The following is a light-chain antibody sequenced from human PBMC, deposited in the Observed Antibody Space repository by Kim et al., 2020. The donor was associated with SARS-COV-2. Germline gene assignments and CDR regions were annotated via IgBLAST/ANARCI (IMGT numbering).Light chain of an antibody. CDR2: SAS. Sequence: SESVRDRVTNTCRAGQGIGNFLAWYQEKPGKAPKSLIYSASILQSGVPSKFRGSGSGTDFTLTISSLQPEDFATYYCQQYNGFPFTFGGGTKVEI. CDR3: QQYNGFPFT. V-gene: IGKV1-16*02. CDR1: QGIGNF. J-gene: IGKJ4*01.